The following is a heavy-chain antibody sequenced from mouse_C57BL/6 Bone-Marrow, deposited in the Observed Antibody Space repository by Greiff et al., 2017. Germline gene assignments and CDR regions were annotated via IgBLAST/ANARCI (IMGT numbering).Heavy chain of an antibody. CDR2: ISGGGGNT. D-gene: IGHD1-1*01. CDR1: GFTFSSYT. CDR3: ARKDYYGSSPAWFAY. Sequence: EVQGVESGGGLVKPGGSLKLSCAASGFTFSSYTMSWVRQTPEKRLEWVATISGGGGNTYYPDSVKGRFTISRDNAKNTLYLQMSSRRSEDTALYYCARKDYYGSSPAWFAYWGQGTLVTVSA. J-gene: IGHJ3*01. V-gene: IGHV5-9*01.